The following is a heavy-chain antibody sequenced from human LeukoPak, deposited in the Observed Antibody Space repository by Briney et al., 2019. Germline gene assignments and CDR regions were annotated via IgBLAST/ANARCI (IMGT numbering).Heavy chain of an antibody. V-gene: IGHV3-66*01. Sequence: GGSLRLSCTASGFTFSSYAMNWVRQAPGKGLEWVSVIYSDGTTFYADSATGKFTTSTHNSTNTLYFHMNGLRAEDTAVYYCARGYDNWGQGTLVTVSS. CDR1: GFTFSSYA. CDR2: IYSDGTT. CDR3: ARGYDN. J-gene: IGHJ4*02.